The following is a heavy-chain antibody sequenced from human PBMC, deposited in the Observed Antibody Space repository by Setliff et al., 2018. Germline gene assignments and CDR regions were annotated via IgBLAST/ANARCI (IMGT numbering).Heavy chain of an antibody. J-gene: IGHJ6*01. D-gene: IGHD6-13*01. CDR2: IYHSGST. V-gene: IGHV4-38-2*01. CDR1: GYSISSGYY. CDR3: ARSAGYSSSWYNYYYGMDV. Sequence: SETLSLTCAVSGYSISSGYYWGWIRQPPGKGLEWIGSIYHSGSTYYNPSLKSRVTISVDTSKNQFSLKLSSVTAADTAVYYCARSAGYSSSWYNYYYGMDVW.